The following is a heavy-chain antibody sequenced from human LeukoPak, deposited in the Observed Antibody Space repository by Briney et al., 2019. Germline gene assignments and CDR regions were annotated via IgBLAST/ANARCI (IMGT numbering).Heavy chain of an antibody. CDR1: GFTFSSYW. D-gene: IGHD2-15*01. CDR2: INNDGDST. V-gene: IGHV3-NL1*01. J-gene: IGHJ4*02. CDR3: ARGYCSGGSCLAFDY. Sequence: GGSLRLSCAVSGFTFSSYWMHWVRQAPGKGLEWVSAINNDGDSTYSADSVKGRFTVSRDNSKNTLYLQMNSLRAEDTAVYYCARGYCSGGSCLAFDYWGQGTLVTVSS.